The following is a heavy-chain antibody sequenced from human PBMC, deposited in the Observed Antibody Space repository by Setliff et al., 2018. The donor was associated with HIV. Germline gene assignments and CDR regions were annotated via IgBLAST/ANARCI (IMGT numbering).Heavy chain of an antibody. V-gene: IGHV4-39*07. J-gene: IGHJ3*01. CDR2: VYYSWNT. CDR3: TNKPESFNSFEV. Sequence: SETLSLTCTVSGGSIRRWDYCWGWIRQPPGKGLEWIGSVYYSWNTYYNPSLKSRVTVSVDTSKNQFSLKLTNLRAEDTAFYYCTNKPESFNSFEVWGQGTVVTVSS. CDR1: GGSIRRWDYC.